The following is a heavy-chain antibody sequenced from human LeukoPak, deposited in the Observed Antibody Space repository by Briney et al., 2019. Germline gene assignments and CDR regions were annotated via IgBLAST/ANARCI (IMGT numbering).Heavy chain of an antibody. J-gene: IGHJ4*02. CDR2: ISSSSSYI. Sequence: GGSLRLSCAASGFTFSSYSMNWVRQAPGKGLEWVSSISSSSSYIYYADSVKGRFTISRDNAKNSLYLQMNSLRAEDTAVYYCARLSSSLTMVRGAYDYWGQGTLVTVSS. D-gene: IGHD3-10*01. CDR1: GFTFSSYS. V-gene: IGHV3-21*01. CDR3: ARLSSSLTMVRGAYDY.